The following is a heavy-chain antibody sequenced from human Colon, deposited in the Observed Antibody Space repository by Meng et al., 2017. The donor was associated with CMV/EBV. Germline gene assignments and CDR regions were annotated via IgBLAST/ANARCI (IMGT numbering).Heavy chain of an antibody. CDR3: ARDLECTENYCYEDKFDY. D-gene: IGHD2-15*01. Sequence: FTRYGISWLRQAPGEGLEWMGWISGYNMKTNYEQKFQDRVTMTIEPSTSTGYMELRSLRYDDTAAYYCARDLECTENYCYEDKFDYWGQGTLVTVSS. J-gene: IGHJ4*02. V-gene: IGHV1-18*01. CDR1: FTRYG. CDR2: ISGYNMKT.